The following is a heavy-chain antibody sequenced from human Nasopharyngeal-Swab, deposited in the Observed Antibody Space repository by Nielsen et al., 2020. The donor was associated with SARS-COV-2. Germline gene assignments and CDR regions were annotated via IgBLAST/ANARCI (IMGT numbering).Heavy chain of an antibody. CDR1: GFTFSTFW. V-gene: IGHV3-7*03. CDR2: IKEDGSQK. J-gene: IGHJ4*02. D-gene: IGHD1-26*01. Sequence: GGSLRLSCAVSGFTFSTFWMTWVRQAPGKGLEWVANIKEDGSQKYYLDSVKGRFTISRDNAKNSLYLQMNSLRAEDTAIYFCARAVAGATDYWGQGTPVTVSS. CDR3: ARAVAGATDY.